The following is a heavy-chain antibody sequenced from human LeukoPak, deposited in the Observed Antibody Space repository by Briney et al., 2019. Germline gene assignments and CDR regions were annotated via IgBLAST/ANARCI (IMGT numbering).Heavy chain of an antibody. CDR3: ARYRGDYVSLPSPFDF. CDR1: GYRFTDYW. V-gene: IGHV5-51*01. Sequence: GEPLRISCKGSGYRFTDYWIGWVRQMPGKGLERMGIISPDDSDTRYSPSFQAQVTIAADESISTAYLQWSSLKASDTAMYYCARYRGDYVSLPSPFDFWGQGTLVTVSS. D-gene: IGHD4-17*01. J-gene: IGHJ4*02. CDR2: ISPDDSDT.